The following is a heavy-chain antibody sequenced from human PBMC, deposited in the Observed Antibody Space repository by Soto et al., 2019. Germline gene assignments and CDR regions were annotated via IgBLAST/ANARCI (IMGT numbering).Heavy chain of an antibody. CDR2: INKNGFTI. D-gene: IGHD6-19*01. Sequence: HPGGSLRLSCAVSGFTLTTYSMNRVRQAPGKGLEWISFINKNGFTIYYADSVKGRFTISRDYAKNSLYLQMDSLRHEDTAVYYCARGAVTGTSLFDYWGLGTLVTVSS. V-gene: IGHV3-48*02. CDR1: GFTLTTYS. CDR3: ARGAVTGTSLFDY. J-gene: IGHJ4*02.